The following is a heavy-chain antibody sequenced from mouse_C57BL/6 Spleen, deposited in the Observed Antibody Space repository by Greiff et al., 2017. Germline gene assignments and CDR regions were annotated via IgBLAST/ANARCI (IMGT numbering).Heavy chain of an antibody. V-gene: IGHV1-50*01. Sequence: QVQLQQPGAELVKPGASVKLSCKASGYTFTSYWMQWVKQRPGQGLEWIGEIDPSDSYTNYNQKFKGKATLTVDKSSSTASMQLISLKPEDSAVYYGARRVPRVGFAYWGQGTLVTVSA. CDR1: GYTFTSYW. J-gene: IGHJ3*01. CDR3: ARRVPRVGFAY. CDR2: IDPSDSYT. D-gene: IGHD2-14*01.